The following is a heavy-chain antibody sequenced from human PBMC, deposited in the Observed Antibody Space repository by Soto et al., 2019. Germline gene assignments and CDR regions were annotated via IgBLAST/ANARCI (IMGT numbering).Heavy chain of an antibody. D-gene: IGHD2-15*01. CDR1: GGSISSGAYY. Sequence: QVQLQESGPGLVKPSQTLSLTCTVSGGSISSGAYYWSWIRQPPGKGLACIGYIYYSGSTYYNPSLKSRVTISVDPSKSHFSLKLSSVTAADTAVYYCAREVVAAYNWFDPWGQGTLVTVSS. J-gene: IGHJ5*02. CDR3: AREVVAAYNWFDP. V-gene: IGHV4-30-4*01. CDR2: IYYSGST.